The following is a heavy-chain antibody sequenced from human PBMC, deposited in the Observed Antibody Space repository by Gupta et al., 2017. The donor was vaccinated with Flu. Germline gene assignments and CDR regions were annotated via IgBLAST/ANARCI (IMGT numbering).Heavy chain of an antibody. CDR1: GSNFRDSV. V-gene: IGHV3-48*02. D-gene: IGHD2-8*02. Sequence: EVGLVQAGGGVVSPGGPPRLSRESSGSNFRDSVMNWVGQAPGKGLEWLSKIRTENSENSATYHADSVKGRFTISRNDGKNSLYLQMNNLRDDDTAVYYGARDWTWSFDYWGQGILVTVSS. J-gene: IGHJ4*02. CDR2: IRTENSENSAT. CDR3: ARDWTWSFDY.